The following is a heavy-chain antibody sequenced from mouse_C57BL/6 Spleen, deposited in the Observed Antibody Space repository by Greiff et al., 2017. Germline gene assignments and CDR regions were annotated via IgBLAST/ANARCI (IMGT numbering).Heavy chain of an antibody. J-gene: IGHJ4*01. Sequence: VQLQESGAELVKPGASVKISCKASGYAFSSYWMNWVKQRPGKGLEWIGQIYPGDGDTNYNGKFKGKATLTADKSSSTTSEDSAVYFCASLLYAMDYWGQGTSVTVSS. CDR3: ASLLYAMDY. CDR2: IYPGDGDT. CDR1: GYAFSSYW. V-gene: IGHV1-80*01. D-gene: IGHD2-10*01.